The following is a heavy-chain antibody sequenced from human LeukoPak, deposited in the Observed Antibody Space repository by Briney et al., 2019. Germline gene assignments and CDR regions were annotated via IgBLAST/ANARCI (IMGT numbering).Heavy chain of an antibody. Sequence: GGSLRLSCAASGFTFSDYYISWIRQAPGRGLAGVSYISSSGSTIYYADSVKGRFTISRDNAKHSLYLQMNSLRAEDTAVYYCARGGGNYCGGDCYRQPFDYWGQGTLVTVSS. CDR2: ISSSGSTI. J-gene: IGHJ4*02. D-gene: IGHD2-21*02. CDR1: GFTFSDYY. V-gene: IGHV3-11*04. CDR3: ARGGGNYCGGDCYRQPFDY.